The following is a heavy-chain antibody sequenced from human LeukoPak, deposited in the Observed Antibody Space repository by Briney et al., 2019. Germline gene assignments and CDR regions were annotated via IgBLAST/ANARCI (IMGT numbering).Heavy chain of an antibody. J-gene: IGHJ4*02. Sequence: PGGSLRLSCAASGFTFSDYYMSWIRQAPGKGLEWVSFISTGSSAYTVFADSVKGRFTISRDNAKNSLYLQLDSLRAEGTAVYYCARGTRVPDYWGQGTLVTVSS. CDR3: ARGTRVPDY. CDR1: GFTFSDYY. D-gene: IGHD3-10*01. V-gene: IGHV3-11*05. CDR2: ISTGSSAYT.